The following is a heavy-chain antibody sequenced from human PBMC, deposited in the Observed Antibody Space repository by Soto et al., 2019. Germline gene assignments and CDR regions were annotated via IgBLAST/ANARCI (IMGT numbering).Heavy chain of an antibody. CDR2: MYHSGST. J-gene: IGHJ4*01. D-gene: IGHD6-13*01. CDR3: ARAAYRSSTLFDY. CDR1: GYSVTSDYF. V-gene: IGHV4-38-2*01. Sequence: ASETLSLTCAVSGYSVTSDYFWGWIRQPPGKGLEWIGSMYHSGSTYYNPSLMSRVTISVDTSKNQFSLRLSSVTAADTAVYYCARAAYRSSTLFDYWGHGTLVTVSS.